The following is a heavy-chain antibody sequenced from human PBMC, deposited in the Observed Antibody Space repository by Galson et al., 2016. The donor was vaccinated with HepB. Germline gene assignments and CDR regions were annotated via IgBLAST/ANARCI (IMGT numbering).Heavy chain of an antibody. CDR3: ARHRTPYSYYYDMDV. V-gene: IGHV5-51*01. CDR2: IYPADSDT. D-gene: IGHD1/OR15-1a*01. CDR1: GYTFTNYW. J-gene: IGHJ6*02. Sequence: QSGAEVKKPGESLRISCKGSGYTFTNYWIGWVRQMPGKGLEWLGIIYPADSDTRYSPSFQGQVTISADKSISTAYLQWSSLKASDTAIYYCARHRTPYSYYYDMDVWGQGTTVTVSS.